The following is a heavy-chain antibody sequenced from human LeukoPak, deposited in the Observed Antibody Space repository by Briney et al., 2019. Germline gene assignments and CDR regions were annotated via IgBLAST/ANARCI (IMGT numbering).Heavy chain of an antibody. CDR1: GVSISTYY. V-gene: IGHV4-59*01. D-gene: IGHD4-23*01. J-gene: IGHJ6*02. CDR2: IYYSGST. CDR3: AKGRWSGMDV. Sequence: PSEPLSLTCTVSGVSISTYYWSWIRQPPGKGLEWIGYIYYSGSTNYNPSLKSRVTMSIDTSKNHFSLKLNSVTAADTAVYYCAKGRWSGMDVWGRGTTVTLSS.